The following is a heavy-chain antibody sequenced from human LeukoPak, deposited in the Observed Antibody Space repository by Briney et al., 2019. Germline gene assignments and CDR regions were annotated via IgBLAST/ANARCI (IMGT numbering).Heavy chain of an antibody. CDR1: GYTFTSYG. J-gene: IGHJ6*03. Sequence: ASVKVSCKASGYTFTSYGISWVRQAPGQGLEWMGWISTYNDNTNYAQKFQGRVTMTTDTSTSTAYMELRSLRSDDTAVYYCARDGTWIQFLRNYYCYYMDAWGKGTTVTVSS. D-gene: IGHD1-1*01. CDR2: ISTYNDNT. CDR3: ARDGTWIQFLRNYYCYYMDA. V-gene: IGHV1-18*01.